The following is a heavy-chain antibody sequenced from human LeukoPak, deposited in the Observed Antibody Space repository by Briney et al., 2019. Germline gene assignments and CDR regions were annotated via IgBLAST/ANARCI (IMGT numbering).Heavy chain of an antibody. J-gene: IGHJ4*02. CDR2: IYHRGSA. CDR3: ARGALRTFYYFDY. D-gene: IGHD3-3*01. CDR1: GGSISTYY. Sequence: SETLSLTCTVSGGSISTYYWSWIRQPPGKGLEWIGYIYHRGSANYNPSLKSRVAISLDTSRNQFSLRLSSVTAADTAVYYCARGALRTFYYFDYWGQGILVTVSS. V-gene: IGHV4-59*01.